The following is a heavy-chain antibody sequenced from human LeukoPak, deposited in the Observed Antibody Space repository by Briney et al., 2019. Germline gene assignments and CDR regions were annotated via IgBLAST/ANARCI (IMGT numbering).Heavy chain of an antibody. D-gene: IGHD4-17*01. CDR1: GGSISSSSYY. Sequence: SETLSLTCTVSGGSISSSSYYWGWIRQPPGKGLEWIGTIYYSGSTYYNPSLKSRVTISVDTSKNQFSLKLSSVTAADTAVYYCARIALRGAFDIWGQGTLVTVSS. J-gene: IGHJ3*02. V-gene: IGHV4-39*07. CDR2: IYYSGST. CDR3: ARIALRGAFDI.